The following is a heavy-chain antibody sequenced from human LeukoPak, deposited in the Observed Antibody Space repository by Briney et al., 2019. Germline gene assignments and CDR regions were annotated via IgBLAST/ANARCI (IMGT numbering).Heavy chain of an antibody. CDR2: ISAYNGNT. J-gene: IGHJ4*02. CDR3: ARVKDYDFWSGYYKGGYFDY. V-gene: IGHV1-18*01. D-gene: IGHD3-3*01. Sequence: ASVKVSFKASGYTFTIYGISWVRQAPGQGLEWMGWISAYNGNTNYAQKLQGRVTMTTDTSTSTAYMELRSLRSDDTAVYYCARVKDYDFWSGYYKGGYFDYWGQGTLVTVSS. CDR1: GYTFTIYG.